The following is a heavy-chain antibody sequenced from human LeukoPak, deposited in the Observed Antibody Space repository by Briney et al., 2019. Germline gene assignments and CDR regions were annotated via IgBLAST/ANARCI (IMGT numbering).Heavy chain of an antibody. CDR3: ARSNGHLGYYYYRMDV. CDR2: ISGSGGST. Sequence: GGSLRLSCAASGFTFSSYAMSWVRQAPGKGLEWVSAISGSGGSTYYADSVKGRFTISRDNAKNSLYLQMNSQRVEDTAVYYCARSNGHLGYYYYRMDVWGQGTTVTVSS. D-gene: IGHD3-16*01. CDR1: GFTFSSYA. V-gene: IGHV3-23*01. J-gene: IGHJ6*02.